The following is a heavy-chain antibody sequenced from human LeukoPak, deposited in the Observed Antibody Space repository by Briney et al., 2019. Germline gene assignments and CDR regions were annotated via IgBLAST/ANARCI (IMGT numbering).Heavy chain of an antibody. CDR1: GGSISSYY. CDR2: IYTSGST. V-gene: IGHV4-4*09. D-gene: IGHD5-24*01. J-gene: IGHJ4*02. CDR3: ARLTRDGYNWAYYFDY. Sequence: SETLSLTCTVSGGSISSYYWSWIRQPPGKGLEGIGYIYTSGSTNYNPSLKSRVTISVDTSKNQFSLKLSSVTAADTAVYYCARLTRDGYNWAYYFDYWGQGTLVTVSS.